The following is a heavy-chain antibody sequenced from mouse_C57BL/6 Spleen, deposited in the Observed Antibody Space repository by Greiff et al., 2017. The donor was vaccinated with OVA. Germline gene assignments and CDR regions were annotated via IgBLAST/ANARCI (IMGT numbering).Heavy chain of an antibody. J-gene: IGHJ2*01. Sequence: EVQGVESGGDLVKPGGSLKLSCAASGFTFSSYGMSWVRQTPDKRLEWVATISSGGSYTYYPDSVKGRFTISRDNAKNTLYLQMSSLKSEDTAMYYCARQGDYYSNFDYWGQGTTLTVSS. CDR3: ARQGDYYSNFDY. CDR1: GFTFSSYG. V-gene: IGHV5-6*01. D-gene: IGHD2-5*01. CDR2: ISSGGSYT.